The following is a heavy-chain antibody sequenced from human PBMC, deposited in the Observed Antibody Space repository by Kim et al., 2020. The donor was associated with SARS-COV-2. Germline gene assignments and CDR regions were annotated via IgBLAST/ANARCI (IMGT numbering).Heavy chain of an antibody. CDR2: ISYDASNK. CDR1: GFTFSSYG. CDR3: AKGVDYSDGYSIDY. Sequence: GGSLRLSCAASGFTFSSYGMHWVRQAPGKGLEWVAVISYDASNKYYADSVKGRFTISRDNSKNTLYLQMNSLRAEDTAVYYCAKGVDYSDGYSIDYWGQGTLVTVSS. V-gene: IGHV3-30*18. J-gene: IGHJ4*02. D-gene: IGHD5-18*01.